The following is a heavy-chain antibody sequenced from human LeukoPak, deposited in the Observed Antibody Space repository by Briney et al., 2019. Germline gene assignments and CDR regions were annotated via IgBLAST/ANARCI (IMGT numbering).Heavy chain of an antibody. V-gene: IGHV3-48*03. CDR3: ARDPGQYGDYGAFDI. D-gene: IGHD4-17*01. CDR1: GFTFSSYE. CDR2: ISSSGSTI. Sequence: GGSLRLSCAASGFTFSSYEMNWVRQAPGKGLEWVSYISSSGSTIYYADSVKGRFTISRDNAMNSLFLQMNSLRAEDTAVYYCARDPGQYGDYGAFDIWGQGTMVTVSS. J-gene: IGHJ3*02.